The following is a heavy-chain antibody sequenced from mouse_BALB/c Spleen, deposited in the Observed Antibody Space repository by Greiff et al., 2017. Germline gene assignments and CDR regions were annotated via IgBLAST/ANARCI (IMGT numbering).Heavy chain of an antibody. Sequence: VQLQQPGAELVKPGASVKLSCKASGYTFTSYWMHWVKQRPGQGLEWIGEINPSNGRTNYNEKFKSKATLTVDKSSSTAYMQLSSLTSEDSAVYYCARGGTARATWFAYWGQGTLVTVSA. CDR3: ARGGTARATWFAY. CDR1: GYTFTSYW. V-gene: IGHV1S81*02. J-gene: IGHJ3*01. CDR2: INPSNGRT. D-gene: IGHD3-2*01.